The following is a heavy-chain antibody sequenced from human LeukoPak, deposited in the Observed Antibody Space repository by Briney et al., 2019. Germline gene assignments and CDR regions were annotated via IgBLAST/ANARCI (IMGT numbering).Heavy chain of an antibody. CDR2: ISSSSSTI. J-gene: IGHJ4*02. CDR3: ARDSPRGY. V-gene: IGHV3-48*01. CDR1: GFTFSSYS. Sequence: GRSLRLSCAASGFTFSSYSMNWVRQAPGKGLEWVSYISSSSSTIYYADSVKGRFTISRDNAKNSLYLQMNSLRAEDTAVYYCARDSPRGYWGQGTLVTVSS.